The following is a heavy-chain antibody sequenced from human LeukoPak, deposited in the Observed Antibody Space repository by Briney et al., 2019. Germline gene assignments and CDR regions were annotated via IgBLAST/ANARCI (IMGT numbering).Heavy chain of an antibody. J-gene: IGHJ3*01. D-gene: IGHD1-1*01. CDR2: GSGNNGNT. Sequence: ASVNVSCKASGYTFTTYGISWVRQAPGQGLEWMGWGSGNNGNTNYTQKLQSRVTMTTDTSTNTAYMELRSLRSDDTAVYYCARDFYHSGTNWYDVFDVWGQGTMVTVSS. CDR1: GYTFTTYG. CDR3: ARDFYHSGTNWYDVFDV. V-gene: IGHV1-18*01.